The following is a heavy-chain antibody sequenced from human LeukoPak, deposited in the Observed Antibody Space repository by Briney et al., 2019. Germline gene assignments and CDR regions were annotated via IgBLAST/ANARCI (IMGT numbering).Heavy chain of an antibody. D-gene: IGHD6-6*01. Sequence: ASVKVSCKASGYTFTSYDINWVRQATGQGLEWMGWMNPNSGNTGYAQKFQGRVTMTRNTSISTAYMELSSLRSEDTAVYYCARDRIGRIAARGRRFDPWGQGTLVTVSS. CDR3: ARDRIGRIAARGRRFDP. CDR2: MNPNSGNT. CDR1: GYTFTSYD. J-gene: IGHJ5*02. V-gene: IGHV1-8*01.